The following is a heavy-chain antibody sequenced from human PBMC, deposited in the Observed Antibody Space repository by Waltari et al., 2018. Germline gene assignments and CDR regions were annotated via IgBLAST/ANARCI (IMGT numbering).Heavy chain of an antibody. D-gene: IGHD2-2*01. CDR1: GLPCSSTY. J-gene: IGHJ5*02. Sequence: EVQLVESGGGLIQPGGSLRLSCSSFGLPCSSTYITWVRQAPGKGLEWVSVIYSGGSRYYADSGKGRYTISRDNSKNTLYLQMNSLRAEDTAVYYCARDVTSHAGFDPWGQGTLVTVSS. CDR3: ARDVTSHAGFDP. V-gene: IGHV3-53*01. CDR2: IYSGGSR.